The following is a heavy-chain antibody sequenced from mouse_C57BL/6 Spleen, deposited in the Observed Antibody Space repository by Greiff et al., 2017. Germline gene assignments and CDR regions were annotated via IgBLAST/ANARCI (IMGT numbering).Heavy chain of an antibody. CDR1: GYTFTGYW. J-gene: IGHJ2*01. CDR2: ILPGSGST. D-gene: IGHD2-10*02. CDR3: ARYGNYRRNY. Sequence: QVQLKESGAELMKPGASVKLSCKATGYTFTGYWIEWVKQRPGHGLEWIGEILPGSGSTNYNAKFKGKATFTADTSSNTAYLQLSSLTTEDSAIYYCARYGNYRRNYWGQGTTLTVSS. V-gene: IGHV1-9*01.